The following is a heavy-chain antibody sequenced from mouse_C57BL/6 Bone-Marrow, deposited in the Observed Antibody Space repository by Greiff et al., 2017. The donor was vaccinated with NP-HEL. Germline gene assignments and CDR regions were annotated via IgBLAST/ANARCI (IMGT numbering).Heavy chain of an antibody. J-gene: IGHJ2*01. Sequence: VQLQQSGAELVRPGASVTLSCTASGFNIKDDYMHWVKQRPEQGLEWIGWIDPENGDTEYASKFQGKATITADTSSNTAYLQLSSLTSEDTAVYYCTLDSSGYHFDYWGQGTTLTVSS. V-gene: IGHV14-4*01. CDR3: TLDSSGYHFDY. CDR2: IDPENGDT. D-gene: IGHD3-2*02. CDR1: GFNIKDDY.